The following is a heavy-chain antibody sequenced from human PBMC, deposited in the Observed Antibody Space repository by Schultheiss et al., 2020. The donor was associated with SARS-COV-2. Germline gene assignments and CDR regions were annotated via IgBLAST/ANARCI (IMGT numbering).Heavy chain of an antibody. J-gene: IGHJ5*02. CDR3: ARVVAPSNWFDP. V-gene: IGHV3-11*01. Sequence: GESLKISCAASGFTFSDYYMSWIRQAPGKGLEWVSSISSSSSTIYYADSVKGRFTISRDNAKNTLYQQMNSLRAEDTAVYYCARVVAPSNWFDPWGQGTLVTVSS. D-gene: IGHD2-2*01. CDR2: ISSSSSTI. CDR1: GFTFSDYY.